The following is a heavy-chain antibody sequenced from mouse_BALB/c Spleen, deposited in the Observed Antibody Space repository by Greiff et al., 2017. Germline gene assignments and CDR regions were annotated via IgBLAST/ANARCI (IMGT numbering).Heavy chain of an antibody. V-gene: IGHV5-17*02. D-gene: IGHD1-1*01. CDR3: GRGYYYGSSYWYFGV. CDR2: ISSGSSTI. Sequence: EVKLVESGGGLVQPGGSRKLSCAASGFTFSSFGMHWVRQAPEKGLEWVAYISSGSSTIYYADTVKGRFTISRDNPKNTLFLQMTSLRSEDTAMYYCGRGYYYGSSYWYFGVWGAGTTGTVSS. CDR1: GFTFSSFG. J-gene: IGHJ1*01.